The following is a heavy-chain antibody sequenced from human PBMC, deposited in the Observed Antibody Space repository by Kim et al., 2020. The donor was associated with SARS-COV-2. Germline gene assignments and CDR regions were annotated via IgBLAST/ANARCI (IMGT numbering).Heavy chain of an antibody. J-gene: IGHJ4*02. V-gene: IGHV3-7*04. Sequence: VDTVKGRFTISRENAKNSLYLQMNSLRAEDTAVYYCARVYGDYDYYFDYWGQGTLVTVSS. D-gene: IGHD4-17*01. CDR3: ARVYGDYDYYFDY.